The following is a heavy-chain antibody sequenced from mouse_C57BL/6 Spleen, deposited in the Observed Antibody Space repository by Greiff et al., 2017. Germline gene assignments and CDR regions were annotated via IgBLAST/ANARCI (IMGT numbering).Heavy chain of an antibody. J-gene: IGHJ2*01. V-gene: IGHV14-2*01. D-gene: IGHD1-1*01. Sequence: EVQLQQSGADLVKPGASVKLSCTASGFNIKDYYMHWVKQGTEQGLEWFGRIDPEDGETNYAPKFQGQAPTTADPSSNHASLHLSSLPPEDTAVYYCAGSYVSSYPDYWGKGTTRTVSS. CDR1: GFNIKDYY. CDR3: AGSYVSSYPDY. CDR2: IDPEDGET.